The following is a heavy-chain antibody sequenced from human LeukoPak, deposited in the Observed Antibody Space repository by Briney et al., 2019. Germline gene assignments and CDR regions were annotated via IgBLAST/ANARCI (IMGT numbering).Heavy chain of an antibody. CDR3: ARRINYYDSSGYLMVSYFDY. CDR2: IYYSGST. D-gene: IGHD3-22*01. CDR1: GGAISSSSYY. V-gene: IGHV4-39*01. Sequence: SETLSLTCTVSGGAISSSSYYWGWIRQPPGKGLEWIGNIYYSGSTYYNASLKSRVTISVDTSKNQFSLRLSPVTAADTAVYYCARRINYYDSSGYLMVSYFDYWGQGTLVTVSS. J-gene: IGHJ4*02.